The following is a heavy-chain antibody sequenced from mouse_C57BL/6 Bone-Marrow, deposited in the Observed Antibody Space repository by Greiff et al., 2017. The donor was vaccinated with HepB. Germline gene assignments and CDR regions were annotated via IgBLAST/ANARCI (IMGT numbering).Heavy chain of an antibody. V-gene: IGHV14-4*01. D-gene: IGHD1-1*01. Sequence: EVKLVESGAELVRPGASVKLSCTASGFNIKDDYMHWVKQRPEQGLEWIGWIDPENGDTEYASKFQGKATITADTSSNTAYLQLSSLTSEDTAVYYCTTEEGSSYENFDYWGQGTTLTVSS. CDR1: GFNIKDDY. J-gene: IGHJ2*01. CDR3: TTEEGSSYENFDY. CDR2: IDPENGDT.